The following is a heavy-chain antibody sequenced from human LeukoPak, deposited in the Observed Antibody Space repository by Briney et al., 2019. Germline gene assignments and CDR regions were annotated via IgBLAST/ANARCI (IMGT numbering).Heavy chain of an antibody. Sequence: GGSLRLSCAASGFTFSNYAMHWVRQAPGKGLEWVAVISNDGSQKFYADSVKGRFTFSRDNSKTTLYLQMNSLRVEDTAVYYCARMSGSHIDSWGQGTLVTVSS. J-gene: IGHJ4*02. CDR1: GFTFSNYA. CDR3: ARMSGSHIDS. CDR2: ISNDGSQK. D-gene: IGHD1-26*01. V-gene: IGHV3-30*04.